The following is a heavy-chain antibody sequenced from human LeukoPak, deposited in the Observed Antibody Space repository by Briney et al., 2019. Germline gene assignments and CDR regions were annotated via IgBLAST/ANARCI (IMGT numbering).Heavy chain of an antibody. J-gene: IGHJ4*02. V-gene: IGHV4-34*01. D-gene: IGHD6-13*01. Sequence: PSETLSLTCAVYGGSFSGYYWSWIRQPPGKGLEWIREINHSGSTNYNPSLKSRVTISVDTSKNQFSLKLISVTAADTAVYYCASGPYPAAGTDHQFDYWGQGTLVTVFS. CDR3: ASGPYPAAGTDHQFDY. CDR2: INHSGST. CDR1: GGSFSGYY.